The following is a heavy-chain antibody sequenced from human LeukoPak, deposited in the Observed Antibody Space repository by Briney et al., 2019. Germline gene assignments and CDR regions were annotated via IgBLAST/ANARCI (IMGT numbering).Heavy chain of an antibody. Sequence: ASVKVSCKASGYTFTSYDINWTRQATGQGLEWMGWMNPNSGNTGYAQKFQGRVTMTRNTSISTAYMELSSLRSEDTAVYYCARGLDYGLYYWYYYMDVWGKGTTVTVSS. D-gene: IGHD4-17*01. CDR3: ARGLDYGLYYWYYYMDV. J-gene: IGHJ6*03. CDR1: GYTFTSYD. V-gene: IGHV1-8*01. CDR2: MNPNSGNT.